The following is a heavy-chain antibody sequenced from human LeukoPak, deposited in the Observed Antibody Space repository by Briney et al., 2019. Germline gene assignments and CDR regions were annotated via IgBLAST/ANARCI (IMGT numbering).Heavy chain of an antibody. J-gene: IGHJ4*02. Sequence: GGSLRLSCATSGFNFNCKWMTWVRQAPGKGLARVANIHQDGSEKYHGDSVKGRFTISRDNAKSSLFLEMSSSRAEDTAVYYCVDPPSDFWGQGTLVAVAS. CDR3: VDPPSDF. CDR2: IHQDGSEK. V-gene: IGHV3-7*01. CDR1: GFNFNCKW.